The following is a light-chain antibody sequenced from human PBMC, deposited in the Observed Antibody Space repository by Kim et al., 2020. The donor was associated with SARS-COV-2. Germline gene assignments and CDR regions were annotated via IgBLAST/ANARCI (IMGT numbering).Light chain of an antibody. CDR1: QSISNY. J-gene: IGKJ2*01. CDR2: YAS. Sequence: ACVGDRVTITCRASQSISNYLNWFQQKPGKAPKLLSYYASTLQNGVPSRFSGSASGTDFTLTISSLQPEDFATYYCQQSYSPSGVTFGQGTKLEI. V-gene: IGKV1-39*01. CDR3: QQSYSPSGVT.